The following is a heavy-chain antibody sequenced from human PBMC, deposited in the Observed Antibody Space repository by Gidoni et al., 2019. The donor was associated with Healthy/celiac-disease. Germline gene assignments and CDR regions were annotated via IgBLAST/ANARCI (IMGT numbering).Heavy chain of an antibody. D-gene: IGHD6-13*01. CDR1: GYTFTSYA. Sequence: QVQLVQSGAEGKKPGASVKVSCKASGYTFTSYAMHWVRQAPGQRLEWMGWINAGNGNTKYSQKFQGRVTITRDTSASTAYMELSSLRSEDTAVYYCARVDSSSRGLDVWGQGTTVTVSS. J-gene: IGHJ6*02. V-gene: IGHV1-3*01. CDR2: INAGNGNT. CDR3: ARVDSSSRGLDV.